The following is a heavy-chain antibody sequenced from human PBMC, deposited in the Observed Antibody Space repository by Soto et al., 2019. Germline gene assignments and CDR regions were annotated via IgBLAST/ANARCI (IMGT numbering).Heavy chain of an antibody. D-gene: IGHD3-10*01. Sequence: GGSLRLSCAASGFTFRNSWMHWVRQAPGKGLVWVSRINNDGTNTDYADSVKGRFTISRDNAKNTVYLQVNNLRAEDTAVYYCARDVSWRGEGSAIWGQGNLVTVSS. CDR3: ARDVSWRGEGSAI. CDR1: GFTFRNSW. J-gene: IGHJ4*02. V-gene: IGHV3-74*01. CDR2: INNDGTNT.